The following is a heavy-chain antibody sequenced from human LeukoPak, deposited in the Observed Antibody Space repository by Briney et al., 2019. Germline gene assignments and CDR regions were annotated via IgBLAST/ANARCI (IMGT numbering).Heavy chain of an antibody. CDR2: IGSSGINV. V-gene: IGHV3-48*03. Sequence: GGSLRLSCAAPGFTFSTYEMNWVRQAPGKGLEWIAYIGSSGINVYYGEYVKGRFTISRDNAKNSLYLQMNSLRAEDTAVYYCARGALGYCNSINCPQLDYWGQGTLVTVSS. J-gene: IGHJ4*02. CDR1: GFTFSTYE. CDR3: ARGALGYCNSINCPQLDY. D-gene: IGHD2-2*01.